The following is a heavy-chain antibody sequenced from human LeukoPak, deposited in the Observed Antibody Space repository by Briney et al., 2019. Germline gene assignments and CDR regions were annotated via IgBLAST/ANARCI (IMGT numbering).Heavy chain of an antibody. CDR2: IHYSGST. Sequence: SETLSLTCTVSGGSISTSSYSWGWVRQPPGRGLECIGSIHYSGSTNYNPSLKSRVTISVDKSKNQFSLKLSSVTAADTAVYYCARTLMRHDYGDSRQDYWGQGTLVTVSS. CDR1: GGSISTSSYS. D-gene: IGHD4-17*01. V-gene: IGHV4-39*07. J-gene: IGHJ4*02. CDR3: ARTLMRHDYGDSRQDY.